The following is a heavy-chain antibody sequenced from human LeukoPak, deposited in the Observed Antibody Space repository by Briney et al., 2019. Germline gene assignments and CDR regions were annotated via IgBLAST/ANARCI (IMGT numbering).Heavy chain of an antibody. J-gene: IGHJ4*02. CDR1: GFNFGNYA. Sequence: GGSLRLSCAASGFNFGNYAMHWVRQAPGKGLEWVSLIPSGGFYEYYADSVKGRFTISRDDSVNTLYLQLNSLRPEDTAVYYCARDSTYYYESGSSGPHYFDNWGQGTLVTVSS. CDR3: ARDSTYYYESGSSGPHYFDN. D-gene: IGHD3-10*01. V-gene: IGHV3-30-3*01. CDR2: IPSGGFYE.